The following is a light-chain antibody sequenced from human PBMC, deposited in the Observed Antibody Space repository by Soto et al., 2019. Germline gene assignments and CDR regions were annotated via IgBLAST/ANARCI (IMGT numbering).Light chain of an antibody. CDR3: SSYTSSSTPYV. V-gene: IGLV2-14*01. CDR1: SSDVGGYNY. Sequence: QSVLTQPPSASGSLGQSVTISCTGTSSDVGGYNYVSWYQQNPGKAPKLMIYEVSNRPSGVSNRFSGSKSGNTASLTISGLQAEDEADYYCSSYTSSSTPYVFGTGTKLTVL. J-gene: IGLJ1*01. CDR2: EVS.